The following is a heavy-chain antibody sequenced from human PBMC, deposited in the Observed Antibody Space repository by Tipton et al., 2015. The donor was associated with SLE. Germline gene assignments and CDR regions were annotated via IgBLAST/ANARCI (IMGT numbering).Heavy chain of an antibody. V-gene: IGHV4-4*02. CDR2: IYHSGST. CDR1: GGSISSSNW. CDR3: ARVEGDGYFDY. D-gene: IGHD3-10*01. J-gene: IGHJ4*02. Sequence: TLSLTCAVSGGSISSSNWWSWVRQPPGKGLEWIGEIYHSGSTNYNPSLKSRVTISVDTSKNQFSLKLSSVTAADTAVYYCARVEGDGYFDYWGQGTLVTVSS.